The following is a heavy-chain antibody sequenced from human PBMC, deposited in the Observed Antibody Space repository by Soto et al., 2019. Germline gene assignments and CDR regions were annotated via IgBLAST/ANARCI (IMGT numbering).Heavy chain of an antibody. Sequence: SETLSLTCTVSGGSISSSSYYWGWIRQPPGKGLEWIGSIYYSGSTYYNPSLKSRVTISVDTSKNQFSLKLSSVTAADTAVYYCARAYCSSTSCYQHVLRYSVSAHAFDIWGQGTMVTVSS. CDR3: ARAYCSSTSCYQHVLRYSVSAHAFDI. CDR2: IYYSGST. J-gene: IGHJ3*02. D-gene: IGHD2-2*01. CDR1: GGSISSSSYY. V-gene: IGHV4-39*01.